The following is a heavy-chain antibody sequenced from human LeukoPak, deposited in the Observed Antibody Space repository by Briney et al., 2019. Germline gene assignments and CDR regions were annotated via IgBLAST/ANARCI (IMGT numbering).Heavy chain of an antibody. V-gene: IGHV4-34*01. CDR2: INHSGST. CDR3: ARRGRWLQYADY. CDR1: GGSFSGYY. D-gene: IGHD5-24*01. J-gene: IGHJ4*02. Sequence: SETLSLTCAVYGGSFSGYYWSWIRQPPGKGLEWIGEINHSGSTNYNPSLKSRVTISVDTSKNQFSLKLSSVTAADTAVYYCARRGRWLQYADYWGQGTPVTVSS.